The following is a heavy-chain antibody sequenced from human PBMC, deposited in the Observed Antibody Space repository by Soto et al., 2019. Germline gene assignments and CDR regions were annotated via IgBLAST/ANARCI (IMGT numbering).Heavy chain of an antibody. J-gene: IGHJ6*02. Sequence: QVQLVESGGGMVQPGRSLRLSCAASGFTFSNYGMHWVRQAPGKGLEWVAVISYDGSNTYYADSVKGRFTISGDNSKNPLYLQINSLRAEDTAVYYCAEDPARAVTLSYYYYGMDIWGQGTTVTVSS. CDR1: GFTFSNYG. CDR2: ISYDGSNT. V-gene: IGHV3-30*18. CDR3: AEDPARAVTLSYYYYGMDI. D-gene: IGHD2-21*02.